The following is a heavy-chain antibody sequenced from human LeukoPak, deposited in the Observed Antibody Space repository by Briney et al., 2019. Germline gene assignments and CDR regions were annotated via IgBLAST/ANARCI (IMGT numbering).Heavy chain of an antibody. J-gene: IGHJ4*02. D-gene: IGHD2-8*02. CDR3: ASPGASIDY. CDR2: IYHSGST. Sequence: SETLSLTCTVSGGSISSGGYYWSWIRQPPGKGLEWIGYIYHSGSTYYNPSLKSRVTISVDRSKNQFSLKLSSVTAADTAVHYCASPGASIDYWGQGPWSPSPQ. CDR1: GGSISSGGYY. V-gene: IGHV4-30-2*01.